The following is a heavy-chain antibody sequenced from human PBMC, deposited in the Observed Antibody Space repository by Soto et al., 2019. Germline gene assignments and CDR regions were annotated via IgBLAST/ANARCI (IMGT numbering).Heavy chain of an antibody. J-gene: IGHJ4*02. Sequence: QVQLQQWGAGLLKPSETLSLTCAVYGGSFSGYYWSWIRQPPGKGLEWIGEINHSGSTNYNPSLKGRVTISVDTSKNQFSLKLSSVTAADTAVYYCARGQGYSYGSSRGVYGGYWGQGTLVTVSS. V-gene: IGHV4-34*01. CDR1: GGSFSGYY. D-gene: IGHD5-18*01. CDR3: ARGQGYSYGSSRGVYGGY. CDR2: INHSGST.